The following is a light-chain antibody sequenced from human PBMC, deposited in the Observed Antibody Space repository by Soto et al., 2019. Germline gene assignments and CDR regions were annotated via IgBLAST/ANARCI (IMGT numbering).Light chain of an antibody. CDR3: QQYNNWPPGLT. V-gene: IGKV3-15*01. CDR2: GAS. CDR1: QSVSSN. J-gene: IGKJ4*01. Sequence: EIVMTQSPATLSVSPGERATLSCRASQSVSSNLAWYQQKPGQAPRRLIYGASTRATGIPARFSGSGSVTEFTLTISSLQSEDFAVYYCQQYNNWPPGLTFGGGTKVEIK.